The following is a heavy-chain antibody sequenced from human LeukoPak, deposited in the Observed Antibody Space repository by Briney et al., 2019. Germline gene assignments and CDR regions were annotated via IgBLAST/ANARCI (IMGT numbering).Heavy chain of an antibody. V-gene: IGHV3-74*01. CDR1: GFTFSSYW. D-gene: IGHD4-17*01. Sequence: GGSLRLSCAASGFTFSSYWMHWVRQDPGKGLVWVSRINSDGYSTSCADSVKGRFTISRDNAKNTLYLQMDSLRAEDTAVYYCARVRTVTTFNYYYGMDVWGQGTTVTVSS. J-gene: IGHJ6*02. CDR2: INSDGYST. CDR3: ARVRTVTTFNYYYGMDV.